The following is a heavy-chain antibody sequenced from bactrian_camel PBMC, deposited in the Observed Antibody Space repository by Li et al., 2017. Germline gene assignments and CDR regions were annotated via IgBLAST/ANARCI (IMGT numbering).Heavy chain of an antibody. Sequence: DVQLVESGGGSVQAGGSVRLSCAASGYTFSRNSMGWFRQQAGREREGVAAIWPSDRKYYADPVKGRFTISQDNARNTLVLQMNNLKPEDSGMYYCAAAPGYIEQWFVRSHYNYWGQGTQVTVS. V-gene: IGHV3S59*01. J-gene: IGHJ4*01. CDR1: GYTFSRNS. CDR2: IWPSDRK. CDR3: AAAPGYIEQWFVRSHYNY. D-gene: IGHD5*01.